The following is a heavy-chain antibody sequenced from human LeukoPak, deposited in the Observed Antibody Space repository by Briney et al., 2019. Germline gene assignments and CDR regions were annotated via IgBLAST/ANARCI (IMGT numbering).Heavy chain of an antibody. V-gene: IGHV1-2*02. Sequence: ASVKVSCKASGYTSTGYYMHWVRQAPRQGLEWMGWINPNSGGTNYAQKFQGRVTMTRDTSINTAYMELSRLRSDDTAVYYCAGDMVRGVILRRVLEYWGQGTLVTVSS. D-gene: IGHD3-10*01. CDR2: INPNSGGT. J-gene: IGHJ4*02. CDR1: GYTSTGYY. CDR3: AGDMVRGVILRRVLEY.